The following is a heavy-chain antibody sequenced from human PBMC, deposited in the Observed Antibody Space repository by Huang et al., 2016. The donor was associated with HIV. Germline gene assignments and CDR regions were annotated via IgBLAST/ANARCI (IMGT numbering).Heavy chain of an antibody. V-gene: IGHV1-69*13. Sequence: QVQLVQSGAEVKTPGSSVKVSCKASGGTFSKYAISWVRQAPGQGLEWMGGSSPMVGTPNDARKCQGRVTITADDSTSTTYVEVSSRRSEDTALYYCARGQLGSYGDYDVLYWGQGTLVTVSS. CDR1: GGTFSKYA. CDR2: SSPMVGTP. D-gene: IGHD4-17*01. J-gene: IGHJ4*02. CDR3: ARGQLGSYGDYDVLY.